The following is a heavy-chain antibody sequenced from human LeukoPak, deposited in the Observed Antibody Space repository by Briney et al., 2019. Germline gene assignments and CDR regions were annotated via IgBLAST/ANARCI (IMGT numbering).Heavy chain of an antibody. Sequence: PSETLSLTCTVSGGSISNSRYYWDWIRQPPGKGLEWIGSIYYSGSTYYNPSLKSRVTISVDTSKNQFSLKLSSVTAADTAVYYCAKDNEILTGSMYYFHYWGQGTLVIVSS. CDR2: IYYSGST. J-gene: IGHJ4*02. CDR3: AKDNEILTGSMYYFHY. D-gene: IGHD3-9*01. V-gene: IGHV4-39*07. CDR1: GGSISNSRYY.